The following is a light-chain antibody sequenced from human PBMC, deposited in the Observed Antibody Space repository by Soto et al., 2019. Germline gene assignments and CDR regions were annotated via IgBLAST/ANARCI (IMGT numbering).Light chain of an antibody. CDR3: LQDYNLWT. CDR1: QGIGND. V-gene: IGKV1-6*01. J-gene: IGKJ1*01. CDR2: AAS. Sequence: AIQVTQSPSSLSASVGDRVTITCRASQGIGNDLGWYQQKPGKAPKLLIYAASSLQSGVPPRFSASGSGTTFTLTISSLQPVDSATYYCLQDYNLWTFGQGTKVDIK.